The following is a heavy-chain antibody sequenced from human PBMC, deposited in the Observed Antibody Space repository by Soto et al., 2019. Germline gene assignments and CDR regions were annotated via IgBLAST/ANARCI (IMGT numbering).Heavy chain of an antibody. Sequence: PSDTLSLTFNVSGGSIRNYYWTWIRQPPGKGLEWVVHIYSSGSTKYNPSLQSLVSISSDMSTNQFSLTLTSVSAADTAIYFCARATPRYSGSSYELLHXWGQVTLVTVSX. V-gene: IGHV4-59*01. CDR1: GGSIRNYY. CDR2: IYSSGST. D-gene: IGHD6-13*01. CDR3: ARATPRYSGSSYELLHX. J-gene: IGHJ4*02.